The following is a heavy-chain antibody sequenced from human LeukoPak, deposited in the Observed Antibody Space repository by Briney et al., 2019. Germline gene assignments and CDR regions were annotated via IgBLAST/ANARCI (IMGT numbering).Heavy chain of an antibody. V-gene: IGHV3-7*01. CDR3: AKMGDSSSPPLDY. D-gene: IGHD6-6*01. J-gene: IGHJ4*02. CDR1: GFTFSSYW. CDR2: IKQDGSEK. Sequence: PGGSLRLSCAASGFTFSSYWMSWVRQAPGKGLEWVANIKQDGSEKYYVDSVKGRFTISRDNAKNSLYLQMNSLRAEDTAVYYCAKMGDSSSPPLDYWGQGTLVTVSS.